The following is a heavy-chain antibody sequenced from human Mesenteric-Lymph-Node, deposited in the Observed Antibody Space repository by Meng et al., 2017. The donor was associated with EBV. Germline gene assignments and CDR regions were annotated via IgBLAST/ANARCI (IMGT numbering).Heavy chain of an antibody. D-gene: IGHD1-26*01. CDR3: ARAGGSGSAGDGAEFDY. CDR1: GYTLTTYE. V-gene: IGHV1-8*01. J-gene: IGHJ4*02. Sequence: QGRVVQAGAELKKPGASVKVSCKASGYTLTTYEINWVRQASGQGLEWMGWMNPISGNTGHAQKFQGRVTMTRNTSISTAYMELSSLRSKDTAVSYCARAGGSGSAGDGAEFDYWGQGTLVTVSS. CDR2: MNPISGNT.